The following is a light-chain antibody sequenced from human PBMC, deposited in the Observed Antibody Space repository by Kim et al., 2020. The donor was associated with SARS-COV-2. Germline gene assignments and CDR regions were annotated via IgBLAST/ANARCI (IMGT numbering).Light chain of an antibody. CDR3: VAWDDSLNGSV. J-gene: IGLJ3*02. CDR1: SSNIGNNF. CDR2: RND. Sequence: GQRVTISCSGSSSNIGNNFVNWYQQLPGTAPKLLIYRNDYRPSGVPARFSGSKSGTSASLAISGLQSEDEADYYCVAWDDSLNGSVFGGGTKVTVL. V-gene: IGLV1-44*01.